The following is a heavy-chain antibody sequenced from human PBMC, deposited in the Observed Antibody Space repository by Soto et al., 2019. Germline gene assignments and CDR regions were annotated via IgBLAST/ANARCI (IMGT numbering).Heavy chain of an antibody. D-gene: IGHD2-21*02. CDR1: GGSIGGYY. Sequence: TSETLCLTCTVSGGSIGGYYWSWIRQPPGKGLEWIGYMYNTGSTVYNPSFKSRVTISVDTSKNQFSLKLNSVTAADTAVYYCARDLWGYCGTDCYPLDVWGQGTTVTVSS. J-gene: IGHJ6*02. CDR2: MYNTGST. CDR3: ARDLWGYCGTDCYPLDV. V-gene: IGHV4-59*01.